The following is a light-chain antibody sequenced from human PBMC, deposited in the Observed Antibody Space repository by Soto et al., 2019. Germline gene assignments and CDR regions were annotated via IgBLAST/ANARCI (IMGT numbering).Light chain of an antibody. CDR3: QQYNNWLLT. V-gene: IGKV3-15*01. CDR1: QNIRTN. J-gene: IGKJ4*01. Sequence: IVMTQSPATLSVSPGERATFSCRASQNIRTNLAWYQQKPGQVPRLLIYGASTRATGVPARFSGSGSGTESILTISSLQSEDFAIYYCQQYNNWLLTFGGGTKVDIK. CDR2: GAS.